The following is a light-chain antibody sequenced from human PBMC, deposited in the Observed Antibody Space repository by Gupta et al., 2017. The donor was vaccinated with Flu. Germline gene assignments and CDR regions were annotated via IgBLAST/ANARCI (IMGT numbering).Light chain of an antibody. V-gene: IGLV2-14*03. CDR2: DVS. Sequence: SSDVGSSNYVSWYQKHPGKAPKLIIFDVSNRPSGVSSRFSGSKSGNTASLTISGLQADDETDYYCSSYTSTNTFYVFGSGTKVTVL. CDR3: SSYTSTNTFYV. J-gene: IGLJ1*01. CDR1: SSDVGSSNY.